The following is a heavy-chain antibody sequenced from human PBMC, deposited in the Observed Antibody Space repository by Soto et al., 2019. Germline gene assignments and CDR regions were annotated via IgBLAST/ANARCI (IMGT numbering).Heavy chain of an antibody. J-gene: IGHJ4*02. Sequence: SVKVSCKASGGTFSSYAISCVRQAPGQGLEWMGGIIPIFGTANYAQKFQGRVTITADESTSTAYMELSSLRSEDTAVYYCARLISIAEGLDYWGQGTLVTVSS. V-gene: IGHV1-69*13. CDR3: ARLISIAEGLDY. CDR2: IIPIFGTA. CDR1: GGTFSSYA. D-gene: IGHD6-6*01.